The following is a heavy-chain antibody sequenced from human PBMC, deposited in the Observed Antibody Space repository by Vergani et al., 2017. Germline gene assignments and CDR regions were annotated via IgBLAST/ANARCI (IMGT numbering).Heavy chain of an antibody. CDR1: GYSISRGYY. D-gene: IGHD3-16*01. CDR3: ARQFWVSQGVGSFET. Sequence: QVQLQESGPGLVKPSETLSLTCSVSGYSISRGYYWGWIRQPPGKGLEWIATVFHSGSAYYNPSLRRRVTISVETSKNQSSLRLTTLTAADTAVYYCARQFWVSQGVGSFETWGRGTEGSVSA. V-gene: IGHV4-38-2*02. CDR2: VFHSGSA. J-gene: IGHJ3*02.